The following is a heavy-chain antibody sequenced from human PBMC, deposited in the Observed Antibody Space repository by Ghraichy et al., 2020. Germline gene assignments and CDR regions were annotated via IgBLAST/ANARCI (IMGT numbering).Heavy chain of an antibody. CDR2: INHSGST. CDR3: ARGPPRSPCRW. V-gene: IGHV4-34*01. J-gene: IGHJ4*02. CDR1: GGSFSGYY. D-gene: IGHD6-6*01. Sequence: SETLSLTCAVYGGSFSGYYWSWIRQPPGKGLEWIGEINHSGSTNYNPSLKSRVTISVDTSKNQFSLKLSSVTAADTAVYYCARGPPRSPCRWWGQGTLVTVSS.